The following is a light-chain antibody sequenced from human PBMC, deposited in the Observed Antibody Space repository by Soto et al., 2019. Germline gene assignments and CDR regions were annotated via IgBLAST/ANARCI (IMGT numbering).Light chain of an antibody. CDR3: QQYYSYPPWT. CDR1: QSISSW. V-gene: IGKV1-5*01. J-gene: IGKJ1*01. Sequence: IQISQSPSTLSASVGGTATITCRASQSISSWLAWYQQKPGKAPKLMIYDASSLQSGVPSRFSGSGSGTDFTLTISCLQSEDFATYYCQQYYSYPPWTVGQGTKLEIK. CDR2: DAS.